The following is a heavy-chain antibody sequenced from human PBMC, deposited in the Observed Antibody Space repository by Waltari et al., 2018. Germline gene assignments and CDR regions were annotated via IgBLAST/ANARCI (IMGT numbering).Heavy chain of an antibody. CDR3: ARGGPGAARTDFFDY. CDR1: GGSFSGYY. Sequence: QVQLQQWGAGLLKPSETLSLTCAVYGGSFSGYYWSWIRQPPGKGLEWIGENNDSGITNDNPALKSRVTISVDTSKNQFSLKLSAVTAADTAVYYCARGGPGAARTDFFDYWGQGTLVTVSS. D-gene: IGHD6-6*01. V-gene: IGHV4-34*01. J-gene: IGHJ4*02. CDR2: NNDSGIT.